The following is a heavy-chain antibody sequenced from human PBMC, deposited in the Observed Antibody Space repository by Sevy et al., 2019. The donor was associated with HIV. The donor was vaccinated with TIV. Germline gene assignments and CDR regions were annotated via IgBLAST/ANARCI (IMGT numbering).Heavy chain of an antibody. CDR1: GFTFSSYG. J-gene: IGHJ4*02. CDR2: ISPDGTNK. CDR3: ATGYCSPICLIDY. V-gene: IGHV3-30*03. Sequence: GWSLRLSCAASGFTFSSYGMHWVRQAPGKGLEWVAVISPDGTNKYYGDSMRGRFTISRDNSKNTLYLQMDTVRVEDTAVYYCATGYCSPICLIDYWGQGTLVTVSS. D-gene: IGHD2-2*03.